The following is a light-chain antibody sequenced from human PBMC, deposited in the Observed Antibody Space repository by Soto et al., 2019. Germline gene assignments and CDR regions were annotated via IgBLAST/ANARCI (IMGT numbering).Light chain of an antibody. CDR1: QSISDT. CDR3: QQYDSSPRT. J-gene: IGKJ1*01. Sequence: EIVMTQSPATLSVSPGGRATLSCRASQSISDTLAWYQQKPGQAPRLLIYGASSRATGIPDRFSGSGSGTDFTLTISRLEPEDVAVYYCQQYDSSPRTFGQGTKVDIK. CDR2: GAS. V-gene: IGKV3-20*01.